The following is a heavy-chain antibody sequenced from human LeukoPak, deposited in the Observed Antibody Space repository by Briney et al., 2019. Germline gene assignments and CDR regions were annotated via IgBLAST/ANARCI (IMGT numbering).Heavy chain of an antibody. Sequence: SETLSLTCAVYGGSFSGYYWSWIRQPPGKGLEWIGEINHSGSTNYNPSLKSRVTISVDTSKNQFSLKLSSVTAADTAVYYCARQAGTYYDFWSGYLGSMDVWGKGTTVTVSS. V-gene: IGHV4-34*01. CDR1: GGSFSGYY. CDR3: ARQAGTYYDFWSGYLGSMDV. CDR2: INHSGST. D-gene: IGHD3-3*01. J-gene: IGHJ6*03.